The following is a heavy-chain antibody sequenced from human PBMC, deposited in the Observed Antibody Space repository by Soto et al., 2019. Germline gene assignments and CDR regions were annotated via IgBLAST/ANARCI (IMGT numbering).Heavy chain of an antibody. D-gene: IGHD3-22*01. CDR2: ITGDGHRT. Sequence: EVQLLESGGGLVQPGGSLGPPGTAPGLPFSGYAMSWVGQPQGKELEWVAAITGDGHRTYYADSVEGRFTISRDNSKKTLFLQMNSLRTEDTAIYHCAKRDYYDSATFSPLFESWGQGVLVTVSS. CDR3: AKRDYYDSATFSPLFES. V-gene: IGHV3-23*01. CDR1: GLPFSGYA. J-gene: IGHJ4*02.